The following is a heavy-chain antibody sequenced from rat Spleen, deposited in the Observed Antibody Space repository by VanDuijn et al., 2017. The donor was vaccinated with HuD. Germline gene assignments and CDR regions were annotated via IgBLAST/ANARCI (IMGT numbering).Heavy chain of an antibody. J-gene: IGHJ1*01. Sequence: EVHLVESGGGLVQPGRTLKLSCAASGFSFSNNGMHWIRQAPTKGLEWVASSSPNGGNTYSRDSVKGRFIISRDNAKSTLYLQMDSLRSEDTATYYCVRDKTNYGYWYFGFWGPGTMVTVSS. CDR3: VRDKTNYGYWYFGF. CDR2: SSPNGGNT. CDR1: GFSFSNNG. D-gene: IGHD1-11*01. V-gene: IGHV5-19*01.